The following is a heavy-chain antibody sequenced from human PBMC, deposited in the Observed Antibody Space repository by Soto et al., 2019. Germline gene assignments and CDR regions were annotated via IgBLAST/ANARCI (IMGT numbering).Heavy chain of an antibody. D-gene: IGHD6-19*01. J-gene: IGHJ4*02. CDR3: SKVTSSGWYSLDY. V-gene: IGHV3-30*18. CDR1: GFTFSSYG. CDR2: ISYDGSNK. Sequence: QVQLVESGGGVVQPGRSLRLSCAASGFTFSSYGMHWVRQAPGKGLEWVAVISYDGSNKYYADSVKGRFTISRDNSKNTLYLQMNSLRAEDTAVYYWSKVTSSGWYSLDYWGQGTLVTVSS.